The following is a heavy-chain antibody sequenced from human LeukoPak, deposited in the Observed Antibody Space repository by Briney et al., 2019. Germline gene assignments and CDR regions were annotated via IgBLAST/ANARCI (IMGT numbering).Heavy chain of an antibody. D-gene: IGHD3-22*01. CDR3: ARQSGDQSSAWYFDA. J-gene: IGHJ4*02. Sequence: SETLSLTCTVSGGSLRSSGHWWVWIRQPPGKGLEWIGSIHYSGEVYYNPSLKSRVTTSVDTSKDLFSLRLSSATAADTAIYYCARQSGDQSSAWYFDAWGQGTLVTVSS. CDR1: GGSLRSSGHW. V-gene: IGHV4-39*01. CDR2: IHYSGEV.